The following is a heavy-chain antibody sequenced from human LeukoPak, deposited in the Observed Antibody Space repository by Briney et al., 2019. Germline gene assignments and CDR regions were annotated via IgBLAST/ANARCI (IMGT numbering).Heavy chain of an antibody. CDR1: EFSLRTSGMC. D-gene: IGHD4-17*01. V-gene: IGHV2-70*11. Sequence: SGPALVKPTQTLTMTCIFSEFSLRTSGMCVSWIRQPPGKALEWLARIDWDDDKYYSTSLKTRLTISKDTSKNQVVLTMTNMDPVDTATYYCARIHRYGPAGYYGMDVWGQGTTVTVSS. J-gene: IGHJ6*02. CDR3: ARIHRYGPAGYYGMDV. CDR2: IDWDDDK.